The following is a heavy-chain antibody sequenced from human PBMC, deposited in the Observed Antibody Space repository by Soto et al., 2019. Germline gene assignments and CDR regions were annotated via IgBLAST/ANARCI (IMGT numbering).Heavy chain of an antibody. CDR1: GYSFTDYY. Sequence: EASVKVSCKASGYSFTDYYMHWVRQAPGQGLEWMGWINPYRGATNYAQKFQGRVTMTRDTSISTAYMELSRLRSDDTAVYWCAREHVRPRTGAMDVWGQGTTVTVSS. CDR3: AREHVRPRTGAMDV. V-gene: IGHV1-2*02. J-gene: IGHJ6*02. D-gene: IGHD1-1*01. CDR2: INPYRGAT.